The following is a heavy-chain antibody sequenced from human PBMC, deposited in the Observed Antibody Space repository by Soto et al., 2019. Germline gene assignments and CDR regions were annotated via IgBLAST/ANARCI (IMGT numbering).Heavy chain of an antibody. J-gene: IGHJ4*02. D-gene: IGHD6-13*01. CDR1: GGTFSSYA. V-gene: IGHV1-69*13. Sequence: ASVKVSCKASGGTFSSYAISWVRQAPGQGLEWMGGIIPIFGTANYAQKFQGRVTITADESTSTAYMELSSLRSEDTAVYYCARSSYSSSWYSYSDYWGQGTLVTVSS. CDR2: IIPIFGTA. CDR3: ARSSYSSSWYSYSDY.